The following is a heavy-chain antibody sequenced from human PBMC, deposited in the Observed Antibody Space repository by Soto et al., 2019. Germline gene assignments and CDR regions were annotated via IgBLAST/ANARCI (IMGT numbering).Heavy chain of an antibody. CDR3: ASSYGSGYRAFDS. J-gene: IGHJ4*02. CDR2: INPILSMS. Sequence: QVQLVQSGAEVKKPGSSVRVSCKASGDTFTFYSINWVRQAPGLGLEWMGRINPILSMSNYAQRFQGRVTMTAHKSTGTAHMETRSLSSEETAMYYCASSYGSGYRAFDSWGQGALVTVSS. V-gene: IGHV1-69*02. CDR1: GDTFTFYS. D-gene: IGHD3-10*01.